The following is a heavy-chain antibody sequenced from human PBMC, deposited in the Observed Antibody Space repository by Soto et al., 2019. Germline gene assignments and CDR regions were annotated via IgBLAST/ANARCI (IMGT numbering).Heavy chain of an antibody. Sequence: SVKVSCKACGYTFTTYGIAWVRQAPGQGLEWMGWVSGYNGNTNYAQKFQGRVTMTTETSTTTAYMELRSLRSDDTAVYYCARDKGLNWFDPWGQGTLVTVS. CDR3: ARDKGLNWFDP. J-gene: IGHJ5*02. CDR1: GYTFTTYG. V-gene: IGHV1-18*01. CDR2: VSGYNGNT.